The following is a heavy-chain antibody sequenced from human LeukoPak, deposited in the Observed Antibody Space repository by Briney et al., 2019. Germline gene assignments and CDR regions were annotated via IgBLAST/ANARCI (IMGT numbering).Heavy chain of an antibody. CDR1: GFTFSSYS. CDR3: AREPTYYDFWSGYSWFDY. J-gene: IGHJ4*02. D-gene: IGHD3-3*01. V-gene: IGHV3-48*01. Sequence: GGSLRLSCAASGFTFSSYSMNWVRQAPGKGLEWVSYISSSSTIYYADSVKGRFTISRDNAKNSLYLQMNSLRAEDTAVYYCAREPTYYDFWSGYSWFDYWGQGTLVNVFS. CDR2: ISSSSTI.